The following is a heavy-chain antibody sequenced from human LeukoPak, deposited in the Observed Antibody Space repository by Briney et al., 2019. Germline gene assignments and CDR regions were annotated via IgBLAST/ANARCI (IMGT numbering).Heavy chain of an antibody. Sequence: PSETLSLTCTVSGSSISSYYWSWIRQPPGKGLEWIGYIYTSGSTNYNPSLKSRVTISVDTSKNQFSLKLSSVTAADTAVYYCARSRDGGNSEVFDYWGQGTLVTVSS. V-gene: IGHV4-4*09. CDR3: ARSRDGGNSEVFDY. J-gene: IGHJ4*02. D-gene: IGHD4-23*01. CDR1: GSSISSYY. CDR2: IYTSGST.